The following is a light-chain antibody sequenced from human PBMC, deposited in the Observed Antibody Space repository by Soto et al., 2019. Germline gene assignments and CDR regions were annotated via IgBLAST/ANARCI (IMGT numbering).Light chain of an antibody. CDR1: QSITNR. J-gene: IGKJ1*01. Sequence: GGIVTITCRASQSITNRLAWYQQKPGKAPKVLIYDASNLEYGVPSRFSGSGFGTEFILTVRSLHPDDFATYYCQQYDYSRTFGQGTKVDIK. V-gene: IGKV1-5*01. CDR2: DAS. CDR3: QQYDYSRT.